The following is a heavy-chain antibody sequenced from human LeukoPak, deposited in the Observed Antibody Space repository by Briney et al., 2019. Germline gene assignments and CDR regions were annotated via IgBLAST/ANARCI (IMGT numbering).Heavy chain of an antibody. CDR3: ATGRGDYYYFMDV. CDR2: ISAYNGDT. Sequence: ASVKVSCKTSGYSFSKNGISWVRQAPGQGLEWMGWISAYNGDTNYAQNFQDRLTMTEDRSTDTFYMELSSLRSEDTALYFCATGRGDYYYFMDVWGKGTTVTVSS. V-gene: IGHV1-18*01. J-gene: IGHJ6*03. CDR1: GYSFSKNG. D-gene: IGHD3-10*01.